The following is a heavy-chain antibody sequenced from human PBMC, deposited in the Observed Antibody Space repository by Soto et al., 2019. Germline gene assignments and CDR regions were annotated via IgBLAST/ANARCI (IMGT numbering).Heavy chain of an antibody. V-gene: IGHV3-30*18. CDR1: GFTFSSYG. J-gene: IGHJ1*01. Sequence: GGSLRLSCAASGFTFSSYGMHWVRQAPGKGLEWVAVISYDGSNKYYADSVKGRFTISRDNSKNALYLQMNSLRAEDTAVYYCAKDQWYCSSTSCYNYFQHCGQGPLVTVSS. CDR3: AKDQWYCSSTSCYNYFQH. CDR2: ISYDGSNK. D-gene: IGHD2-2*02.